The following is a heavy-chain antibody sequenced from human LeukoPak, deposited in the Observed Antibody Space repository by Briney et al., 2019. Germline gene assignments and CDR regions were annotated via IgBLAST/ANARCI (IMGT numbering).Heavy chain of an antibody. Sequence: PSETLSLTCTVSGGSISSGGYYWSWIRQPPGKGLEWIAYIYHSGSAYYNPSLRSRVTISVDGSKNRFSLKLTSVTAADTAVYYCARINDYTPSRPFDGWGQGTMVTVSS. CDR2: IYHSGSA. CDR3: ARINDYTPSRPFDG. CDR1: GGSISSGGYY. V-gene: IGHV4-30-2*01. D-gene: IGHD4-11*01. J-gene: IGHJ3*01.